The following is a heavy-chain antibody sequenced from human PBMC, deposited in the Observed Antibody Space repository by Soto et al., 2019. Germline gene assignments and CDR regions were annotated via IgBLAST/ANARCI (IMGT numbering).Heavy chain of an antibody. CDR1: GFSLSTSGVG. D-gene: IGHD6-13*01. J-gene: IGHJ5*02. CDR2: IYWDDDK. CDR3: AHRPSIAAAVGWFVT. V-gene: IGHV2-5*02. Sequence: QITLKESGPTLVKPTQPLTLTCTFSGFSLSTSGVGVGWIRQPPGKALEWLALIYWDDDKRYSPSLKSSLTINKDTSKNQVVLTRTHMDPVDTATYYCAHRPSIAAAVGWFVTWGQGSLVTVSS.